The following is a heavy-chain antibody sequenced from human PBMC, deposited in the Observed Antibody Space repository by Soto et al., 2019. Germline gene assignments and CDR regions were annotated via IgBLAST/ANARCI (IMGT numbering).Heavy chain of an antibody. V-gene: IGHV4-34*01. CDR3: ARTSGSYSAGFFQH. CDR1: GGSFSGYY. CDR2: INHSGST. Sequence: QVQLQQWGAGLLKPSETLSLTCAVYGGSFSGYYWSWIRQPPGKGLEWIGEINHSGSTNYNPSLKSRVTISVDTSKNQFSLKLSSVTAADTAVYYCARTSGSYSAGFFQHWGQGTLVTVSS. D-gene: IGHD1-26*01. J-gene: IGHJ1*01.